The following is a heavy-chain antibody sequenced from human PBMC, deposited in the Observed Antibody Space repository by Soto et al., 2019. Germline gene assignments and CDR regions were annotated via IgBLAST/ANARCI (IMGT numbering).Heavy chain of an antibody. CDR1: GGTFNTLS. J-gene: IGHJ4*02. CDR2: IIPLFDST. V-gene: IGHV1-69*06. CDR3: TTRDQGRFDH. Sequence: QVLLVQSGAEGKRPGSSAKVSCKPSGGTFNTLSINWVRQAPGQWLEWVGAIIPLFDSTNYAQKFQDRVTITGDKSMDTAYLELHNLRSDDTAVYYCTTRDQGRFDHGGQGTPLTVSS.